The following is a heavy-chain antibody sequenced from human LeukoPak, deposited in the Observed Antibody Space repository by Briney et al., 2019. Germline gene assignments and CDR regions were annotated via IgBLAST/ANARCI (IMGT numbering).Heavy chain of an antibody. D-gene: IGHD7-27*01. CDR2: IYYSGST. V-gene: IGHV4-39*07. J-gene: IGHJ5*02. Sequence: SETLSLTCTVSGGSISSSSYYWGWIRQPPGKGLEWIGSIYYSGSTYYNPSLKSRVTISVDTSKNQFSLKLSSVTAADTAVYYCARDIRHWGRGWFDPWGQGTLVTVSS. CDR1: GGSISSSSYY. CDR3: ARDIRHWGRGWFDP.